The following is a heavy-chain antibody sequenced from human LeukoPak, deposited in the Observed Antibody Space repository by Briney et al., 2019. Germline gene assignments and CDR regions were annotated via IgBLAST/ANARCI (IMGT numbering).Heavy chain of an antibody. V-gene: IGHV1-69*06. CDR2: IIPIFGTA. D-gene: IGHD5-12*01. CDR1: GGTFSSYA. CDR3: ARANSGYDRGIPFDY. Sequence: GASVKVSCTASGGTFSSYAISWVRQAPGQGLEWMGGIIPIFGTANYAQKFQGRVTITADKSTSTAYMELSSLRSEDTAVYYCARANSGYDRGIPFDYWGQGTLVTVSS. J-gene: IGHJ4*02.